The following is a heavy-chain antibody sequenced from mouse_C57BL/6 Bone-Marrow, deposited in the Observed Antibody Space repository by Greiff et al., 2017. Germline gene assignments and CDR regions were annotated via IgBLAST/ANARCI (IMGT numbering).Heavy chain of an antibody. Sequence: QVQLQQSGAELVRPGTSVKVSCKASGYAFTNYLIEWVKQRPGQGLEWIGVINPGSGGTNYNEKFKGKATLTADKSSSTAYKQHSSLTSEDAAVYFCARFHKGWFAYWGQGTLVTVSA. V-gene: IGHV1-54*01. CDR2: INPGSGGT. CDR1: GYAFTNYL. CDR3: ARFHKGWFAY. J-gene: IGHJ3*01.